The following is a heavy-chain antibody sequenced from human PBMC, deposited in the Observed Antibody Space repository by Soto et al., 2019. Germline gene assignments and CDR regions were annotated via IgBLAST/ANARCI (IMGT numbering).Heavy chain of an antibody. CDR1: GGSISRSSYY. J-gene: IGHJ5*02. V-gene: IGHV4-39*07. D-gene: IGHD3-3*01. CDR3: ARPKSITIFGVVIINEGSWFDP. Sequence: PSETLSLTCTVSGGSISRSSYYWGWIRQPPGKGLEWIGEINHSGSTNYNPSLKSRVTISVDTSKNQFSLKLSSVTAADTAVYYCARPKSITIFGVVIINEGSWFDPWGQGTLVTVSS. CDR2: INHSGST.